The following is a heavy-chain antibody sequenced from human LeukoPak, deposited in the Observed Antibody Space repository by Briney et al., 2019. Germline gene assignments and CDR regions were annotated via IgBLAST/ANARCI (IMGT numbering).Heavy chain of an antibody. CDR2: NSGSSNST. V-gene: IGHV3-23*01. J-gene: IGHJ1*01. CDR1: GFTFSTYG. Sequence: GGSLRLSCAASGFTFSTYGMSWVRQAPGKGLEWVSANSGSSNSTYYADSVKGRFTISRDNSKNTLYLQMNSLRAEDTAVYYCAKDPLEWIYSDTSGYYSEYFQHWGQGTLVTVSS. D-gene: IGHD3-22*01. CDR3: AKDPLEWIYSDTSGYYSEYFQH.